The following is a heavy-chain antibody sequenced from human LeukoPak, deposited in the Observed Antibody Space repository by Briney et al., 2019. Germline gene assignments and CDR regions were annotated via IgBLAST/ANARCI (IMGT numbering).Heavy chain of an antibody. CDR2: IIPILGIA. Sequence: SVKVSCKASGGTFSSYAISWVRQAPGQGLEWMGRIIPILGIANYAQKFQGRVTITADKSTSTASMELSSLRSQDTAVYYCARVWFGELPDHWGQGSLVTASS. J-gene: IGHJ5*02. D-gene: IGHD3-10*01. CDR1: GGTFSSYA. V-gene: IGHV1-69*04. CDR3: ARVWFGELPDH.